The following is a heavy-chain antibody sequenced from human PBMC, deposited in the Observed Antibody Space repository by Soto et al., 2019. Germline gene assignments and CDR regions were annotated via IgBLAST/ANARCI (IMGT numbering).Heavy chain of an antibody. Sequence: GASVKVSCKASGGTFDTYAVSWVRQAPGQGLEWMGGIIPMFGTPYYAQRFQGRVTISADESAGTAYMELSSLRSDDTAVYYCARDRDFGNYFDSAYWGQGTLVTVSS. CDR1: GGTFDTYA. V-gene: IGHV1-69*13. J-gene: IGHJ4*02. CDR2: IIPMFGTP. D-gene: IGHD3-22*01. CDR3: ARDRDFGNYFDSAY.